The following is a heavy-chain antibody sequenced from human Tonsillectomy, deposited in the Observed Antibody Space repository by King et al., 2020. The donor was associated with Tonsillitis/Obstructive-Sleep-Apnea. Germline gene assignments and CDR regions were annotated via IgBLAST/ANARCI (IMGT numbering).Heavy chain of an antibody. D-gene: IGHD3-22*01. Sequence: HVQLVESGGGVVQPGRSLRLSCAASGFTFSSYAMHWVRQAPGKGLEWVAVISYDGSNKYYADSVKGRFTISRDNSKNTLYLQMNSLRAEDTAVYYCATALGYYPIYYYYGMYVWGQGTTVTVSS. CDR2: ISYDGSNK. V-gene: IGHV3-30*04. CDR3: ATALGYYPIYYYYGMYV. J-gene: IGHJ6*02. CDR1: GFTFSSYA.